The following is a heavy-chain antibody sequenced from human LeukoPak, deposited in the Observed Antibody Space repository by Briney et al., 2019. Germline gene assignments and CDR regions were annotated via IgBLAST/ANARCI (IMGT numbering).Heavy chain of an antibody. CDR2: IMPMFDAP. Sequence: GASVKVSCKASGGSFSTYTITWVRQAPGQGLEWMGGIMPMFDAPSYAQKFQGRVTITTDESTRTSYMELRSLKSDDTAVYYCARGKSGYDYGLDHWGQGILVIVSS. J-gene: IGHJ4*02. V-gene: IGHV1-69*05. CDR3: ARGKSGYDYGLDH. D-gene: IGHD5-12*01. CDR1: GGSFSTYT.